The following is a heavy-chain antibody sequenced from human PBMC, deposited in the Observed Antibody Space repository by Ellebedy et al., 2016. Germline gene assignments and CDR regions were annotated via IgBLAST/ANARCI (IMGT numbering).Heavy chain of an antibody. CDR1: RFTFSSYG. J-gene: IGHJ3*02. CDR2: ISYDGSNK. CDR3: ARLHTARLKGPVGPASIRSDALDI. Sequence: GGSLRLSCAASRFTFSSYGMHWVRPAPGTGLEWVAIISYDGSNKDYADSVKGRFTISRDNSKNTLYLQMNSLKPEDTAVYYCARLHTARLKGPVGPASIRSDALDIWGQGTLVTVSS. V-gene: IGHV3-30*03. D-gene: IGHD2-2*01.